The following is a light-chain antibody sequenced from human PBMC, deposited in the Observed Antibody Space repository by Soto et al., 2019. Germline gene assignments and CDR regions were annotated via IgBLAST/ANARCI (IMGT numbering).Light chain of an antibody. CDR2: GAS. J-gene: IGKJ1*01. Sequence: EIVMTQSPATLSVSPGERATLSCRASQSVSSNLAWYQQKPGQAPRLLIYGASTRATGVPARFSGSGSGTELTLTISSLQSEDFVVYYCQQYNNWPPWTFGQGTKVEI. CDR1: QSVSSN. V-gene: IGKV3-15*01. CDR3: QQYNNWPPWT.